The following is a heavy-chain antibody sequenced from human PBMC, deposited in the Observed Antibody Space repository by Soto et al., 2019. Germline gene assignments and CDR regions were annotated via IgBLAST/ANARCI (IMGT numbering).Heavy chain of an antibody. CDR3: ARVYYSPGGFDY. J-gene: IGHJ4*02. Sequence: SETLSLTCAVYGGSFSGYYWSWIRQHPGKGLEWIGEINHSGSTNYNPSLKSRVTISVDTSKNQFSLKLSSLTAADTAVYYCARVYYSPGGFDYWGQGTLVTVSS. CDR1: GGSFSGYY. CDR2: INHSGST. D-gene: IGHD3-10*01. V-gene: IGHV4-34*01.